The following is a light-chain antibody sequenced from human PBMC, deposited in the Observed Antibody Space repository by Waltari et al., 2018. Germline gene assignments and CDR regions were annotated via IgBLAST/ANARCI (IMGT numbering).Light chain of an antibody. Sequence: QLVLTQSPSASASLGASVKLTCTLSGGHSTYAIAWHQQQPEKGPRYLMRVGGDGSHPKGDGIPDRFSGSTSGAERYLTISSLQSEDEADYYCQTWGTGVFGGGTKLTVL. CDR2: VGGDGSH. CDR3: QTWGTGV. J-gene: IGLJ2*01. V-gene: IGLV4-69*01. CDR1: GGHSTYA.